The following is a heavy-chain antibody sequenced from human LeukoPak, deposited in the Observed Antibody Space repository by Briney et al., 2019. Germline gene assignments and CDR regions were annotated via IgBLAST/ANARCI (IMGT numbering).Heavy chain of an antibody. D-gene: IGHD3-22*01. CDR1: GYSFTSYW. Sequence: GESLKISCKGSGYSFTSYWIGWVRQMPGKGLEWMGIIYPGDSDARYSPSFQGQVTISADKSISTAYLQWSSLKASDTAMYYCARRYDSSGYYPLRAFDIWGQGTMVTVSS. CDR3: ARRYDSSGYYPLRAFDI. CDR2: IYPGDSDA. J-gene: IGHJ3*02. V-gene: IGHV5-51*01.